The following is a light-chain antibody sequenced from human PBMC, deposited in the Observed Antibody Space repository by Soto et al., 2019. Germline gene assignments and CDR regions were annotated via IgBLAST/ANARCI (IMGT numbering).Light chain of an antibody. CDR3: QKSYNSPQK. J-gene: IGKJ1*01. Sequence: DIQRTQSPSTLSASVGDRVTITCRASQGISSYLAWYQQKPGKAPKLLIYAASTLQSGVPSRFSGSGSGTDFTLTISSLQPEDFATYSCQKSYNSPQKFGQGNKVAIK. CDR1: QGISSY. V-gene: IGKV1-39*01. CDR2: AAS.